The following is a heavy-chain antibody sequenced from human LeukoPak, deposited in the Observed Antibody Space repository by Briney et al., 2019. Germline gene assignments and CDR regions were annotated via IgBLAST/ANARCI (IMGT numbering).Heavy chain of an antibody. CDR1: GFTFSSYA. J-gene: IGHJ4*02. Sequence: GGSLRLSCAASGFTFSSYAMSWVRQAPGKGLEWVANINQDGSEKDYVDSVKGRFTISRDNAKNSHYLQMNSLRAEDTAVYYCARGGSYYIYWGQGTPVTVSS. CDR3: ARGGSYYIY. V-gene: IGHV3-7*01. D-gene: IGHD1-26*01. CDR2: INQDGSEK.